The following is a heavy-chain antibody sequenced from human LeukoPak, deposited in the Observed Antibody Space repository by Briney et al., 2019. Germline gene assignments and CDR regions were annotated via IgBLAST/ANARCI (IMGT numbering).Heavy chain of an antibody. CDR1: GFTFSSYA. J-gene: IGHJ5*02. CDR2: ISGSGGST. Sequence: AGGSLRLSCAASGFTFSSYAMSWVRQAPGKGLEWVSAISGSGGSTYYADSVKGRFTISRDNSKNTLYLQMSSLRAEDTAVYYCAKDRLIMITFGGVRPYNWFDPWGQGTLVTVSS. CDR3: AKDRLIMITFGGVRPYNWFDP. V-gene: IGHV3-23*01. D-gene: IGHD3-16*01.